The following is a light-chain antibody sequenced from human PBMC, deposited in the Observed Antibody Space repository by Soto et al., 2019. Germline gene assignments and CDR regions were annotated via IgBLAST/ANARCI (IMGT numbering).Light chain of an antibody. J-gene: IGKJ4*01. CDR1: QSVSSNY. Sequence: EIVLTQPPGTLSLSPGERATLSCRASQSVSSNYLAWYQQKPGQAPRLLIYGASSRASGIPYRFTGSGSGTDFTLTISRLEPEDFAVYYCQQYGSSPPLTFGGGTRVEIK. CDR2: GAS. V-gene: IGKV3-20*01. CDR3: QQYGSSPPLT.